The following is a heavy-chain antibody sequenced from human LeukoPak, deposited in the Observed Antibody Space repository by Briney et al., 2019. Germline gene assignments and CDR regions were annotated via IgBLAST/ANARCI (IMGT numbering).Heavy chain of an antibody. CDR3: ARQNTGGSGLY. D-gene: IGHD2-8*02. J-gene: IGHJ4*02. V-gene: IGHV5-51*01. CDR1: GYSFTSYW. Sequence: RGESLKISCKGSGYSFTSYWIGWVRQMPGKGLEWMGIIHPGYSDTTYSPSFQGQVTISADKSINTAYLHWSSLKTSDTAMYYCARQNTGGSGLYWGQGTLVTVSS. CDR2: IHPGYSDT.